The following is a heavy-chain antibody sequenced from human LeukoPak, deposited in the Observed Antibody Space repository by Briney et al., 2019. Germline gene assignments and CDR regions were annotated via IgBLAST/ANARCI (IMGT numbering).Heavy chain of an antibody. CDR3: ARVRVTGYSNFAY. V-gene: IGHV3-15*01. Sequence: IPGGSLRLSCAASGFTFSNAWMSWVRQAPGKGLEWVGRIKSKTDGGTTDYAAPVKGRFTISRDNSKNTVYLQMSSLRAEDTAVYYCARVRVTGYSNFAYWGQGTLVTVSS. CDR1: GFTFSNAW. CDR2: IKSKTDGGTT. D-gene: IGHD3-9*01. J-gene: IGHJ4*02.